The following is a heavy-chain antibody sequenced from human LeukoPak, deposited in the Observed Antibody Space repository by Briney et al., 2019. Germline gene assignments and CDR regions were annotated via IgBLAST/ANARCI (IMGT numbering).Heavy chain of an antibody. D-gene: IGHD3-22*01. CDR1: GYTLTELS. CDR2: FDPEDGET. J-gene: IGHJ4*02. CDR3: ASPLMPYYYDSSGYYPFDC. V-gene: IGHV1-24*01. Sequence: ASVKVSCKVSGYTLTELSMHWVRQAPGKGLEWMGGFDPEDGETIYAQKFQGRVTMTEDTSTDTAYMELSSLRSEDTAVYYCASPLMPYYYDSSGYYPFDCWGQGTLVTVSS.